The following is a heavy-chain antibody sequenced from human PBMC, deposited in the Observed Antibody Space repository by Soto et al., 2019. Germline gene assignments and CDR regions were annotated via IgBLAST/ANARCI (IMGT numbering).Heavy chain of an antibody. CDR3: ASLPYYASSGYSCSLH. V-gene: IGHV3-74*01. J-gene: IGHJ4*02. CDR1: GFTFSSYW. Sequence: GGSLRLSCAASGFTFSSYWMHWVRQAPGKGLVWVSRINSDGSSTSYADSVKGRFTISRDNAKNTLYLQMNSLRAEDTVVYYCASLPYYASSGYSCSLHCGQLTLVTVSS. CDR2: INSDGSST. D-gene: IGHD3-22*01.